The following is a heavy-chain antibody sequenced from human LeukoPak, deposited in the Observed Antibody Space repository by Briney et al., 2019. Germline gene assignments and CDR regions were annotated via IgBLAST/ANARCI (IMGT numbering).Heavy chain of an antibody. D-gene: IGHD2-2*01. CDR3: AKDPKPVRYQYFDY. J-gene: IGHJ4*02. Sequence: PGGSLKFSCAASGFTFSSYGKRRDKQAKGKGLVGDSAIRGSGGSKYYADSVKGRFTISRDNSKITLYLQMNSLRAENTAVYYCAKDPKPVRYQYFDYWGQGTLVTVSS. CDR2: IRGSGGSK. V-gene: IGHV3-23*01. CDR1: GFTFSSYG.